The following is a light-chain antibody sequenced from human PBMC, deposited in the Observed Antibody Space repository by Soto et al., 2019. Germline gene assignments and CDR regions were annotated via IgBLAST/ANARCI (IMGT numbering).Light chain of an antibody. CDR3: QSYDSSLSGSSYV. J-gene: IGLJ1*01. CDR2: GNS. V-gene: IGLV1-40*01. Sequence: QSVLTQPPSVSGAPGQRVTISCTGSRSNIGAGYDVHWYQQLPGTAPKLLIYGNSNRPSGVPDRFSGSKSGTSASLAITGLQAEDEADYYCQSYDSSLSGSSYVFGTGTKLTVL. CDR1: RSNIGAGYD.